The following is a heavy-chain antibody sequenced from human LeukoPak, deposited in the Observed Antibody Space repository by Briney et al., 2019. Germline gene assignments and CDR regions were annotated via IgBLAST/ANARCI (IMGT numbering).Heavy chain of an antibody. CDR2: ISSSSSTI. J-gene: IGHJ4*02. V-gene: IGHV3-48*01. CDR1: GFTFSSYS. Sequence: PGGSLRLSCAASGFTFSSYSMNWVRQAPGKGLEWVSYISSSSSTIYYADSVKGRFTISRGNAKNSLYLQMNSLRAEDTAVYYCARGMKLWYSHGYFDYRGQGTLVTVSS. D-gene: IGHD5-18*01. CDR3: ARGMKLWYSHGYFDY.